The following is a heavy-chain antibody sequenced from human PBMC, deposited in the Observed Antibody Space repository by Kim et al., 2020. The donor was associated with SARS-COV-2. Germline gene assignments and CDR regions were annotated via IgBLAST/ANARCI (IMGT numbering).Heavy chain of an antibody. CDR3: TRVPGTTLDFWDAFDI. Sequence: GGSLRLSCGASGFTFSGSAMHWVRQASGKGLEWVGRIRSKANSYATGYVESVKGRFTISRDDSRNTAYLQMNSLKTEDTAVYYCTRVPGTTLDFWDAFDIWGQGTMVTVSS. CDR2: IRSKANSYAT. J-gene: IGHJ3*02. V-gene: IGHV3-73*01. CDR1: GFTFSGSA. D-gene: IGHD1-1*01.